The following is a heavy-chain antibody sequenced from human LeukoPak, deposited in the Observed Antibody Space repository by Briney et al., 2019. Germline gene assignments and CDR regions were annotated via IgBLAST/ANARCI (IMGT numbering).Heavy chain of an antibody. V-gene: IGHV1-69*13. CDR2: IFPIFGTA. CDR3: ARDSQITMVRGVIISRAFDI. CDR1: GGTFSSYA. J-gene: IGHJ3*02. Sequence: SVKVSCKASGGTFSSYAITWVRQAPGQGLGWTGGIFPIFGTANYAQKFQGRVTITADESTTTSYMELSSLRSEDTAVYYCARDSQITMVRGVIISRAFDIWGQGTMVTVSS. D-gene: IGHD3-10*01.